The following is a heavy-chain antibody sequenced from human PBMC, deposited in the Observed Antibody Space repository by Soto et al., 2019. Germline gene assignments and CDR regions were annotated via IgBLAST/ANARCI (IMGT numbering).Heavy chain of an antibody. V-gene: IGHV3-23*01. D-gene: IGHD4-4*01. Sequence: PGGTLRLSCVASGFIFSSYALSWVRQAPGKGLEWVSSVSGSGTYTYYADSVKGRFTISRDNSKNTLYLQMTSLISEDTALYYCAIDSLPTPRYFEFWGRGALVTVSS. CDR3: AIDSLPTPRYFEF. CDR2: VSGSGTYT. CDR1: GFIFSSYA. J-gene: IGHJ4*02.